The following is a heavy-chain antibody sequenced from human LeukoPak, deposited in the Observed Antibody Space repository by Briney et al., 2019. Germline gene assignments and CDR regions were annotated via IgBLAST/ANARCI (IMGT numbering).Heavy chain of an antibody. Sequence: ASVKVSCKASGYTFTGYYMHWVRQAPGQGLEWMGWINPNSGGTNYAQKFQGRVTMTRDTSISTAYIELSRLRSDDTAVYYCARDRYDFWSGYLFGGWGQGTLVTVSS. CDR1: GYTFTGYY. D-gene: IGHD3-3*01. V-gene: IGHV1-2*02. J-gene: IGHJ4*02. CDR3: ARDRYDFWSGYLFGG. CDR2: INPNSGGT.